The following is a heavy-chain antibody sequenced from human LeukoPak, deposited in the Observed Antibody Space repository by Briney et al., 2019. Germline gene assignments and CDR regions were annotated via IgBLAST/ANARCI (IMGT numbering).Heavy chain of an antibody. V-gene: IGHV3-30-3*01. CDR3: AREWGPTPYYYDSSGPISPAGY. CDR1: GCTFSSYA. Sequence: PGGSLRLSCAVSGCTFSSYAMHWVRQAPGKGLEWVAVISYDGSNKYYADSVKGRFTISRDNSKNTLYLQMNSLRAEDTAVYYCAREWGPTPYYYDSSGPISPAGYWGQGTLVTVSS. D-gene: IGHD3-22*01. J-gene: IGHJ4*02. CDR2: ISYDGSNK.